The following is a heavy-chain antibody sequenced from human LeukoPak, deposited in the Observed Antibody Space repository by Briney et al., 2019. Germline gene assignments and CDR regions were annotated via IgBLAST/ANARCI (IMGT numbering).Heavy chain of an antibody. Sequence: SGPTLVKPTQTLTLTCTFTGFALGTRGGGVGWIRQPPGKALEWLALIYWDDDKRYSPSLKSRLTITKDTSKNQVVLTMTNMDPVDTATYYCAHRQLGYCSGGSCYSGGAFDIWGQGTMVTVSS. J-gene: IGHJ3*02. CDR1: GFALGTRGGG. CDR3: AHRQLGYCSGGSCYSGGAFDI. CDR2: IYWDDDK. V-gene: IGHV2-5*02. D-gene: IGHD2-15*01.